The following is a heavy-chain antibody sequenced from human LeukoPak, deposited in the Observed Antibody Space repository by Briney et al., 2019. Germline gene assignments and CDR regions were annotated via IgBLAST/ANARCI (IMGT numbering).Heavy chain of an antibody. V-gene: IGHV3-53*01. D-gene: IGHD2-2*01. CDR3: ARQYCSSTSCNGAFDI. J-gene: IGHJ3*02. Sequence: ESLSLSCAVSGFTVSSNYLSWVRQAPGQGLDWVSIIYRGGSTYYADSLKGRFTISRDNSKTTLYFQMNILTAEDTAVYYCARQYCSSTSCNGAFDIWGQGTLVTVSS. CDR1: GFTVSSNY. CDR2: IYRGGST.